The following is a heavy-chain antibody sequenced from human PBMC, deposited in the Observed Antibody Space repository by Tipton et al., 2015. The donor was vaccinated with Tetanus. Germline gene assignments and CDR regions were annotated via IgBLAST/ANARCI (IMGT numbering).Heavy chain of an antibody. CDR2: ISEDGGTT. J-gene: IGHJ4*02. CDR3: ARVPYSGSVYVYTRFAY. V-gene: IGHV3-30*04. CDR1: GFTFRGYA. Sequence: SLRLSCAASGFTFRGYAVHWVRQPPGRGLEWVALISEDGGTTVYADSLKGRFTISRDNSENILYLQMNSLRPEDTAVYYCARVPYSGSVYVYTRFAYWGQGTLVTVSS. D-gene: IGHD1-26*01.